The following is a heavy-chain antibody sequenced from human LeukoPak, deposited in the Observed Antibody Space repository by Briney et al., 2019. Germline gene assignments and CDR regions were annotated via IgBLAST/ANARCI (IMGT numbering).Heavy chain of an antibody. J-gene: IGHJ4*02. D-gene: IGHD6-6*01. CDR1: GFTFSSYW. Sequence: PGGSLRLSCAASGFTFSSYWMHWVRQAPGKGLVWVSRINRDGSSTSYADSVKGRFTISRDNAKNTLYLQMNSLRAEDTAVYYCARKEQLVGNGFDYWGQGTLVTVSS. CDR3: ARKEQLVGNGFDY. V-gene: IGHV3-74*01. CDR2: INRDGSST.